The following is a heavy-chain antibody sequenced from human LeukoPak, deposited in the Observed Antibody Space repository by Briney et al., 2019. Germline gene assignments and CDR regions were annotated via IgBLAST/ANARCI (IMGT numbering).Heavy chain of an antibody. D-gene: IGHD2-8*01. CDR2: ISSSSSYI. V-gene: IGHV3-21*01. CDR1: GFTFSSYS. Sequence: SGGSLRLSCAASGFTFSSYSMNWVRQAPGKGLEWVSSISSSSSYIYYADSVKGQFTISRDNAKNSLYLQMNSLRAEDTAVYYCARVLTEYCTNGVCPNPYYYYYGMDVWGQGTTVTVSS. CDR3: ARVLTEYCTNGVCPNPYYYYYGMDV. J-gene: IGHJ6*02.